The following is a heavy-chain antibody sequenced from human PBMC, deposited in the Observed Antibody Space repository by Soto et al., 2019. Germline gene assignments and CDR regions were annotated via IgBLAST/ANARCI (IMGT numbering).Heavy chain of an antibody. CDR1: GFTFNNFA. J-gene: IGHJ3*02. Sequence: EVQMLESGGGLVQPGGSLRLSCAASGFTFNNFATSWVRQAPGKGLEWVAAISSSGDRRYYADSVNGRFPISRDNSKNTLYLQVKGLRAEYTAIYYCGEDKRLLHDVFDIWGQGTMVTVSS. CDR2: ISSSGDRR. D-gene: IGHD2-21*01. CDR3: GEDKRLLHDVFDI. V-gene: IGHV3-23*01.